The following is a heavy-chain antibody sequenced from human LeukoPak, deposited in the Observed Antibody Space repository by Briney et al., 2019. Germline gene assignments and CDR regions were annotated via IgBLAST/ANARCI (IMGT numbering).Heavy chain of an antibody. CDR1: GYTFTSYY. CDR2: INPSGGST. CDR3: ARLPLDDSSGNDAFDI. J-gene: IGHJ3*02. V-gene: IGHV1-46*01. Sequence: GASVKVSCKASGYTFTSYYMHWVRQAPGQGLEWMGIINPSGGSTSYAQKFQGRVTMTRDTSTSTVYMELSSLRSEDTAVYYCARLPLDDSSGNDAFDIWGQGTVVTVSS. D-gene: IGHD3-22*01.